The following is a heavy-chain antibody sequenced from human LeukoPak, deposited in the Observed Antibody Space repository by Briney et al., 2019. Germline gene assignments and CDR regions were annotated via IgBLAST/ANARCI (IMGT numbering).Heavy chain of an antibody. V-gene: IGHV3-48*04. D-gene: IGHD3-10*01. CDR2: ISSSSSTI. CDR3: TKAQYGSGSYYLSDRREYFQE. J-gene: IGHJ1*01. CDR1: GFTFSSYS. Sequence: PGGSLRLSCAVSGFTFSSYSMNWVRQAPGKGLEWVSYISSSSSTIYNADSVKGRFTISRDNAKSSLYLQMNSLRVEDTAVYYCTKAQYGSGSYYLSDRREYFQEWGQGTLVTVSS.